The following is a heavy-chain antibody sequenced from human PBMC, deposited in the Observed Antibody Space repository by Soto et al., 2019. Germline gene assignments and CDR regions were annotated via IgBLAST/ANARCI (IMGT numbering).Heavy chain of an antibody. CDR2: INHSGST. Sequence: QVQLQQWGAGLLKPSETLSLTCAVYGGSFSGYYWTWIRQPPGTGLEWIGEINHSGSTNYNPSLKSRVTISVDTSKNQFSLKLTSVTAAETAVYYCARDKITGLFDYLGQGTLVTVPS. CDR1: GGSFSGYY. V-gene: IGHV4-34*01. CDR3: ARDKITGLFDY. D-gene: IGHD2-8*02. J-gene: IGHJ4*02.